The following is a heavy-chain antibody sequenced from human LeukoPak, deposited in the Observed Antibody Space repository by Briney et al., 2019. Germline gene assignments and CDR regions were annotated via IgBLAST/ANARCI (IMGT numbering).Heavy chain of an antibody. Sequence: GGSLRLSCAASGFTFSSYGMHWVRQAPGKGLEWVAFIRYDGSNKYYTDSVKGRFTISRDNSKNTLYLQMNSLRAEDTAVYYCAKIYGDYPDYWGQGTLVTVSS. V-gene: IGHV3-30*02. CDR2: IRYDGSNK. CDR1: GFTFSSYG. CDR3: AKIYGDYPDY. J-gene: IGHJ4*02. D-gene: IGHD4-17*01.